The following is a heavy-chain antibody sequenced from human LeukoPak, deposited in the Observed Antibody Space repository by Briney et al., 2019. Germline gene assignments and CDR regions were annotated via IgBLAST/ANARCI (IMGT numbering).Heavy chain of an antibody. CDR1: GFTFSSYA. D-gene: IGHD6-19*01. J-gene: IGHJ3*02. CDR3: AKDTPGYSSGWYDAFDI. CDR2: ISGSGGST. Sequence: PGGSLRHSCAASGFTFSSYAMSWVRQAPGKGLEWVSAISGSGGSTYYADSVKGRFTISRDNSKNTLYLQMNSLRAEDTAVYYCAKDTPGYSSGWYDAFDIWGQGTMVTVSS. V-gene: IGHV3-23*01.